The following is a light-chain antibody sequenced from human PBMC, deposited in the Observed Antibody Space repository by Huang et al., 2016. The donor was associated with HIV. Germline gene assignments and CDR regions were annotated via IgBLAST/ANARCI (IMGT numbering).Light chain of an antibody. CDR2: GSS. CDR1: QSVRDN. CDR3: QQYYTWPRT. Sequence: EVLMTQSPVTLSESPGGRVTISCWASQSVRDNLAWFQQKPGQAPRLLVHGSSTRATGVPARFSGCGSGTGFTLTITSLQSDDYAVYYCQQYYTWPRTFGQGTRVE. J-gene: IGKJ1*01. V-gene: IGKV3-15*01.